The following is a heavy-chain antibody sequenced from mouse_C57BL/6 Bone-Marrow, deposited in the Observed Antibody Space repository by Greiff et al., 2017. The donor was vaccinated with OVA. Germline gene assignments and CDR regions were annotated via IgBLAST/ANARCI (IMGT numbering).Heavy chain of an antibody. J-gene: IGHJ4*01. CDR1: GYTFTDYN. CDR3: ATYYSNFYYAMDY. CDR2: INPNNGGT. D-gene: IGHD2-5*01. Sequence: VQLQQSGPELVKPGASVKIPCKASGYTFTDYNMDWVKQSHGKSLEWIGDINPNNGGTIYNQKFKGKATLTVDKSSSTAYMELRSLTSEDTAVYYCATYYSNFYYAMDYWGQGTSVTVSS. V-gene: IGHV1-18*01.